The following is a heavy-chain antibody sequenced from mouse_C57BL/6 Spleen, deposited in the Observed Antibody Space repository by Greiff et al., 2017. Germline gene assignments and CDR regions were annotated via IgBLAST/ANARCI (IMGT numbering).Heavy chain of an antibody. CDR3: ARRDYYGSSYYWYFDV. D-gene: IGHD1-1*01. V-gene: IGHV1-55*01. CDR1: GYTFTSYW. J-gene: IGHJ1*03. CDR2: IYPGSGST. Sequence: QVQLQQSGAELVKPGASVKMSCKASGYTFTSYWITWVKQRPGQGLEWIGDIYPGSGSTNYNEKFKSKATLTVDTSSSTAYMQLSSLTSEDSAVYYCARRDYYGSSYYWYFDVWGTGTTVTVSS.